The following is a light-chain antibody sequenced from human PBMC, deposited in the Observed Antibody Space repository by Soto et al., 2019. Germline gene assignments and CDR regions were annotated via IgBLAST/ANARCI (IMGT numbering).Light chain of an antibody. CDR3: MQALQTPLT. V-gene: IGKV2-28*01. Sequence: DIVMTQSPLSLPVTPGEPASISCRSSQSLLHSNGYNYLDWYLQKPGQSPQLLIYLGSYRASGVPDRFSGSGSGTDFTLKISGVEAEDVGIYYCMQALQTPLTFGGGTKVEIK. J-gene: IGKJ4*01. CDR2: LGS. CDR1: QSLLHSNGYNY.